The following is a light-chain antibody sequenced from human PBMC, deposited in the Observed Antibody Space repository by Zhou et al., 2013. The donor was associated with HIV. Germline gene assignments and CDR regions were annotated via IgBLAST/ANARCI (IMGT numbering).Light chain of an antibody. J-gene: IGKJ5*01. CDR1: QGISNY. Sequence: DIQMTQSPSAMSASVGDRVTITCRASQGISNYLAWFQQKPGKVPKRLMYVASSLQSGSHQGSAAVDLGQNSLSQSAACSLKILLTYYCQQGXSFPVTFGQGTRLEIK. CDR3: QQGXSFPVT. V-gene: IGKV1-17*03. CDR2: VAS.